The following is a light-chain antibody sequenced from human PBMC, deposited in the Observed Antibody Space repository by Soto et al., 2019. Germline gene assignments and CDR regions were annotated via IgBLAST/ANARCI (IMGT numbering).Light chain of an antibody. CDR3: QQFGSSIPHT. CDR2: GAS. V-gene: IGKV3-20*01. CDR1: QVIGSRY. J-gene: IGKJ2*01. Sequence: EIVMTQSPGTLSLSPGEIATISCRASQVIGSRYLAWYHQKSGQAPRLLIYGASSRATGIPDRFSGSGSGTDFTLTISRLEPEDCGVYYCQQFGSSIPHTFGQGTKLEIK.